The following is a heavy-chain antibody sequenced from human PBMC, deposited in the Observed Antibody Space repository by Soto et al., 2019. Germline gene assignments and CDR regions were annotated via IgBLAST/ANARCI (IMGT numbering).Heavy chain of an antibody. CDR3: ARDYYDGSASYCLEI. J-gene: IGHJ3*01. D-gene: IGHD3-16*01. CDR1: GYTFTGYY. V-gene: IGHV1-2*04. Sequence: QEHLVQSGAEVKSPGASVKVSCKAAGYTFTGYYIHWVRQAPGQGLEWMGWINPNTGGANIAQKFQGWVPVTRDTSITTTYMEVNRLTSNDTAVYYCARDYYDGSASYCLEIWGQGTMVTVAS. CDR2: INPNTGGA.